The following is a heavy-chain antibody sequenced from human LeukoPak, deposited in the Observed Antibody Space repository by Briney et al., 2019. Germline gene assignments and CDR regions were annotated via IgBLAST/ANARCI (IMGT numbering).Heavy chain of an antibody. CDR3: ARPYYYDSRIDP. D-gene: IGHD3-22*01. CDR2: IYTSGST. Sequence: PSETLSLTCSVSGGSFDSKYRSWIRQPPGKGLEWIGYIYTSGSTNFNPSLRSRVAMSIDTSKNQFSLKVYSVTAADTAVYYCARPYYYDSRIDPWGQGILVTVSS. CDR1: GGSFDSKY. J-gene: IGHJ5*02. V-gene: IGHV4-4*09.